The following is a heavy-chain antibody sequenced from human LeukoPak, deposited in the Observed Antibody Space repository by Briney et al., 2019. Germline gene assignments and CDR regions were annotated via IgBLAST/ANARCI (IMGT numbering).Heavy chain of an antibody. CDR1: GFTVSSNY. Sequence: GGSLRLSCAASGFTVSSNYMSWVRQAPGKGLEWVGNINQDGSEKYYGDSVKDRFTISRDNAKNSLYLQMNSLRAEDAAVYYCTRENWHLDYWGQGNLVTVSS. CDR3: TRENWHLDY. J-gene: IGHJ4*02. V-gene: IGHV3-7*01. CDR2: INQDGSEK.